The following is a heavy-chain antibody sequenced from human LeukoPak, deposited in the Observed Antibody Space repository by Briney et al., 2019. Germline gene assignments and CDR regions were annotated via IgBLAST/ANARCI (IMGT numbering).Heavy chain of an antibody. CDR2: INPNSGGT. CDR3: AREPGIAAGDF. Sequence: GASVKVSCRASGYTFTGYYMHWVRQAPGQGLEWMGWINPNSGGTKYAQKFQGRVTMTRDSSISTAYMELSSLKSGDTAVYYCAREPGIAAGDFWGQGTLVTVSS. J-gene: IGHJ4*02. CDR1: GYTFTGYY. D-gene: IGHD6-25*01. V-gene: IGHV1-2*02.